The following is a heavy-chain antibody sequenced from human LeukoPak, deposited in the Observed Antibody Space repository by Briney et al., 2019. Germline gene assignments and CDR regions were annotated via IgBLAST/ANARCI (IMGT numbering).Heavy chain of an antibody. CDR3: ASSDYYDSSGYYTNWFDP. CDR1: GFTFRTYG. V-gene: IGHV1-18*01. CDR2: ISAHNGDT. J-gene: IGHJ5*02. Sequence: ASVKVSCKASGFTFRTYGFSWVRQAPGQGLEWMGWISAHNGDTKYADKFQGRVTMSTDTSTSTVYMELRSLRSEDTAVYYCASSDYYDSSGYYTNWFDPWGQGTLVTVSS. D-gene: IGHD3-22*01.